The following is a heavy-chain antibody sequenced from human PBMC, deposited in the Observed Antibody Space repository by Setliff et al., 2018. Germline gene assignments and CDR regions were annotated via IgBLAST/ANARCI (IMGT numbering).Heavy chain of an antibody. D-gene: IGHD2-21*01. Sequence: PGESLKISCQGLGYDFFGYWIAWVRQVPGKGPEWVGLIYPGDSDTRYSPSFQGQVTISVDRSRVTAYLQWDSLKASDAATYYCARLAVRNTVYCYFTDVWGKGTSVTVSS. CDR3: ARLAVRNTVYCYFTDV. V-gene: IGHV5-51*01. J-gene: IGHJ6*04. CDR2: IYPGDSDT. CDR1: GYDFFGYW.